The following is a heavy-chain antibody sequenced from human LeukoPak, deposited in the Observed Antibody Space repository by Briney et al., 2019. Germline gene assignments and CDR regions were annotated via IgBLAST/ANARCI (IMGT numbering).Heavy chain of an antibody. CDR3: ARGGSSGYTLDY. J-gene: IGHJ4*02. CDR2: IYHSGST. V-gene: IGHV4-30-2*01. CDR1: TFGDYA. Sequence: TFGDYAMSWFRQPPGKGLEWIGYIYHSGSTYYNPSLKSRVTISVDRSKNQFSLKLSSVTAADTAVYYCARGGSSGYTLDYWGQGTLVTVSS. D-gene: IGHD3-22*01.